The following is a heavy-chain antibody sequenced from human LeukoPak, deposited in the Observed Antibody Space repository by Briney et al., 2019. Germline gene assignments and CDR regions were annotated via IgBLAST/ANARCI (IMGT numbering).Heavy chain of an antibody. CDR3: AREKGASSGHSAVWWYYLDV. CDR2: INPSGGST. Sequence: GSVKVSCKASGYTFTSYYMHWLRQAPGQGVEWMGIINPSGGSTSNAQKFQGRVTMTRDTSTSTVYMELSSLRSEDTAVYYSAREKGASSGHSAVWWYYLDVWGKGTPVTVSS. CDR1: GYTFTSYY. V-gene: IGHV1-46*01. D-gene: IGHD3-22*01. J-gene: IGHJ6*03.